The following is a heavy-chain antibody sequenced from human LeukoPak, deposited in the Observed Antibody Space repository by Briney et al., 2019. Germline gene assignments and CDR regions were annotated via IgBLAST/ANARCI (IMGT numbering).Heavy chain of an antibody. CDR2: IYHSGST. CDR3: ARGYCSGGSCYSYYYYNYMDV. J-gene: IGHJ6*03. D-gene: IGHD2-15*01. V-gene: IGHV4-38-2*02. Sequence: KPSETLSLTCTVSGYSISSGYYWGWIRQPPGKGLEWIGSIYHSGSTNYNPSLKSRVTISVDTSKNQFSLKLSSVTAADTAVYYCARGYCSGGSCYSYYYYNYMDVWGEGTTVTVSS. CDR1: GYSISSGYY.